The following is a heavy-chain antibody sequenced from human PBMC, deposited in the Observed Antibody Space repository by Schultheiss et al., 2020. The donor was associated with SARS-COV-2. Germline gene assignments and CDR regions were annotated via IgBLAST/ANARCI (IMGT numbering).Heavy chain of an antibody. CDR3: ARDPSSSWYLDWFDP. J-gene: IGHJ5*02. Sequence: SETLSLTCTVSGGSISSGGYYWSWIRQPPGKGLEWIGEINHSGSTNYNPSLKSRVTISVDTSKNQFSLKLSSVTAADTAVYYCARDPSSSWYLDWFDPWGQGTLVTVSS. D-gene: IGHD6-13*01. CDR1: GGSISSGGYY. V-gene: IGHV4-39*07. CDR2: INHSGST.